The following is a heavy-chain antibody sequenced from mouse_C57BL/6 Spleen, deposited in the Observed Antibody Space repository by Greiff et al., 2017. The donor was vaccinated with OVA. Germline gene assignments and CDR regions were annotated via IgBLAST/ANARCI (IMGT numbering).Heavy chain of an antibody. J-gene: IGHJ2*01. CDR1: GYTFTDYY. D-gene: IGHD1-1*01. CDR2: IYPGSGNT. Sequence: QVQLQQSGAELVRPGASVKLSCKASGYTFTDYYINWVKQRPGQGLEWIARIYPGSGNTYYNEKFKGKATLTADKSSSTAYMQLRSLTSEDSAVYCCARVDCSSIDYWGQGTTLTVSS. CDR3: ARVDCSSIDY. V-gene: IGHV1-76*01.